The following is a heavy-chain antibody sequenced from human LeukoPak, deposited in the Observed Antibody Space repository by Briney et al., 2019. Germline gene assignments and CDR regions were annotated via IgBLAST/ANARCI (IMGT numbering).Heavy chain of an antibody. CDR3: ARESAITMVRGY. Sequence: SETLSLTCTVSGGSISSGDYYWSWIRQPPGKGLEWIGYIYYSGSTYYNPSLKSRVTISVDTSKNQFSLKLSSVTAADTAVYYWARESAITMVRGYWGQGTLVTVSS. V-gene: IGHV4-30-4*08. D-gene: IGHD3-10*01. J-gene: IGHJ4*02. CDR2: IYYSGST. CDR1: GGSISSGDYY.